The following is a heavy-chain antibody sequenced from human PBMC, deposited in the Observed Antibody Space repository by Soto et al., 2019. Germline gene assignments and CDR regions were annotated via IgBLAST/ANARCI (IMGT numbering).Heavy chain of an antibody. CDR1: GFTFSSYA. CDR3: AKIRQSDVTYYYYYGMDV. Sequence: GGSLRLSCAASGFTFSSYAMSWVRQAPGKGLEWVSAISGSGGSTYYADSVKGRFTISRDNSKNTLDLQMNSLRAEDTAVYYCAKIRQSDVTYYYYYGMDVWGQGTTVTVSS. CDR2: ISGSGGST. D-gene: IGHD4-4*01. J-gene: IGHJ6*02. V-gene: IGHV3-23*01.